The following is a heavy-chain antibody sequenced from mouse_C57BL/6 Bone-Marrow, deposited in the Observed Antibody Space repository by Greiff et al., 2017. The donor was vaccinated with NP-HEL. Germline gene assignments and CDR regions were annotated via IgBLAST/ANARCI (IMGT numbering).Heavy chain of an antibody. CDR2: ISYDGSN. V-gene: IGHV3-6*01. CDR3: ARDYGSSPPAFAY. Sequence: EVKLQESGPGLVKPSQSLSLTCSVTGYSITSGYYWNWIRQFPGNKLEWMSYISYDGSNNYNPSLKNRISITRDTSKNQFFLKLNSVTTEDTATYYCARDYGSSPPAFAYWGQGTLVTVSA. CDR1: GYSITSGYY. J-gene: IGHJ3*01. D-gene: IGHD1-1*01.